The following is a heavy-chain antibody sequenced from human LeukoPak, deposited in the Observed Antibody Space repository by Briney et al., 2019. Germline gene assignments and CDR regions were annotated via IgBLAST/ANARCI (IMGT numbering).Heavy chain of an antibody. D-gene: IGHD5/OR15-5a*01. CDR3: ARHLSDSVSAIEY. CDR2: IYTSGST. CDR1: GGSISTYY. V-gene: IGHV4-4*09. J-gene: IGHJ4*02. Sequence: EASETLSLTYTVSGGSISTYYWSWIRQPPGKGLEWIGYIYTSGSTNYNPSLKSRVTISVDTSKIQFSLKLSSVTAADTAVYYCARHLSDSVSAIEYWGQGALVTVSS.